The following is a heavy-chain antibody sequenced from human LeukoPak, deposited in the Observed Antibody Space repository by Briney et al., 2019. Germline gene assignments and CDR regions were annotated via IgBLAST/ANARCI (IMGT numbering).Heavy chain of an antibody. D-gene: IGHD3-22*01. CDR3: ARGVDDSSGLNY. J-gene: IGHJ4*02. V-gene: IGHV4-59*01. Sequence: SETLSLTCTVSGGSISDYYRGWIRQPPGKGLEWIGYFYNSGSSTYNPSLKSRVTISVDTSKEQFSLKVNSVTAADTAVYYCARGVDDSSGLNYWGQGTLVTVSS. CDR2: FYNSGSS. CDR1: GGSISDYY.